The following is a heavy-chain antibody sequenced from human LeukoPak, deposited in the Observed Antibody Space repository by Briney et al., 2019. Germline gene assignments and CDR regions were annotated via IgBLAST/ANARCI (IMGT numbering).Heavy chain of an antibody. V-gene: IGHV4-61*02. CDR1: GGSISSGSYY. Sequence: PSETLSLTCTVSGGSISSGSYYWSWIRQPAGKGLEWIGRIYTSGSTNYNPSLKSRVTISVDTSKNQFSLKLSSVAAADTAVYYCARHVLRYFDWLLLWDYWGQGTLVTVSS. CDR2: IYTSGST. J-gene: IGHJ4*02. CDR3: ARHVLRYFDWLLLWDY. D-gene: IGHD3-9*01.